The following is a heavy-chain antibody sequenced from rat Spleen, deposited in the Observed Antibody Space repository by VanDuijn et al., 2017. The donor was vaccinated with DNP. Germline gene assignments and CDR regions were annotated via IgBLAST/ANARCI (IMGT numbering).Heavy chain of an antibody. Sequence: EVQLVESGGGLVQPGRSLKLSCAASGFTFSDYNMAWVRQAPKKGLEWVATIIYDGSRTYYRDSVKGRFTISRDNATSTLYLQMDSLRSEDTATYYCTTRGTTGTSDYWGQGVMVTVSS. CDR2: IIYDGSRT. CDR1: GFTFSDYN. D-gene: IGHD1-11*01. V-gene: IGHV5S10*01. CDR3: TTRGTTGTSDY. J-gene: IGHJ2*01.